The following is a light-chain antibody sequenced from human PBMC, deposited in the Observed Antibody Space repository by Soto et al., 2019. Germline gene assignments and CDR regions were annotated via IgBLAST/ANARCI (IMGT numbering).Light chain of an antibody. CDR1: QSISSY. CDR2: AAS. Sequence: DIQMTQSPSSLSASVGDRVTITCRASQSISSYLNWYQQKPGKAPKLLIYAASSLQIGVPSRFSRSGSGTDFTLTISSLQPEDFATYYCQQSYSAPYTLGQGTKREIK. J-gene: IGKJ2*01. CDR3: QQSYSAPYT. V-gene: IGKV1-39*01.